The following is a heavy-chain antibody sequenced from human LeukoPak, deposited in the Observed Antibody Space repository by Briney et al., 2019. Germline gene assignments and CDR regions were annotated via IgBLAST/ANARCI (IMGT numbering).Heavy chain of an antibody. CDR2: INSGGTGS. V-gene: IGHV3-74*01. J-gene: IGHJ5*01. CDR1: GFHFGSYW. Sequence: QPGGSLRLSCAASGFHFGSYWMHWVRHVPGKGLMWVSHINSGGTGSSYVDSVKGRSTISRDNGKNTLYLQMNSLRVEDTAVYYCTKDKMSYSNNVTCLHWFDSWGQGSLVTVSS. CDR3: TKDKMSYSNNVTCLHWFDS. D-gene: IGHD2-8*01.